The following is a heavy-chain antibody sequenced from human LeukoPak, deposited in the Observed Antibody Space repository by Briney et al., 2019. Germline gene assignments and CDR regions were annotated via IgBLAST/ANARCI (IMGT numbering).Heavy chain of an antibody. CDR2: IYYSGST. Sequence: SETLSLTCTVSGGSVSSGSYYWSWIRQPPGKGLEWIGYIYYSGSTNYSPSLKSRVTISVDTSKNQFSLKVSSVTAADTAMYYCAREGMPNYYYSYYMDVWGKGTTVTVSS. J-gene: IGHJ6*03. D-gene: IGHD2-2*01. CDR1: GGSVSSGSYY. V-gene: IGHV4-61*01. CDR3: AREGMPNYYYSYYMDV.